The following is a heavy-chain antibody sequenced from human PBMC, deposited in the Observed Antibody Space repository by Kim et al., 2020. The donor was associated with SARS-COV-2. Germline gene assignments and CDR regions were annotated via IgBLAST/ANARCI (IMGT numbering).Heavy chain of an antibody. D-gene: IGHD1-1*01. CDR3: ARDVPVENDGRNYYHDMDV. V-gene: IGHV3-72*01. Sequence: GGSLRLSCAVSGFIFSDHYMDWVRQAPGKGLEWVARSRNKPKSYTTEYAASVKGRFTISRDDSKNLLYLQMNSLKTEDTAVYYCARDVPVENDGRNYYHDMDVWGQGTTVTVSS. CDR2: SRNKPKSYTT. J-gene: IGHJ6*02. CDR1: GFIFSDHY.